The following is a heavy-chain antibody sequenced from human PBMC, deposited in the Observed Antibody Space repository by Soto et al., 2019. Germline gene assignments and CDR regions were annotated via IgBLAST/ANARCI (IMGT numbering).Heavy chain of an antibody. J-gene: IGHJ6*03. CDR3: ARVDRSGWSDYYDYNMDG. D-gene: IGHD6-19*01. V-gene: IGHV4-59*01. CDR2: IYYSGST. Sequence: SETLSLTCTVSGGSISSYYWSWIRQPPGKGLEWIGYIYYSGSTNYNPSLKSRVTISVDTSKNQFSLKLSSVTAADTAVYYCARVDRSGWSDYYDYNMDGWGKGTTVTV. CDR1: GGSISSYY.